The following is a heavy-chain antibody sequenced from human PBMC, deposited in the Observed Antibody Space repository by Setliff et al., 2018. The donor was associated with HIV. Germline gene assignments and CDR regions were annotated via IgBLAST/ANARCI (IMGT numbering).Heavy chain of an antibody. D-gene: IGHD3-10*01. Sequence: ASVKVSCKASGYTFTSYAMHWVRQAPGQRLEWMGWINAGNGNTKYSQKFQGRVTITRDTSASTAYMELGSLRSEDTAVYYCARGTYYYGSGSYYRLDYWGQGTLVTVSS. CDR1: GYTFTSYA. V-gene: IGHV1-3*01. J-gene: IGHJ4*02. CDR2: INAGNGNT. CDR3: ARGTYYYGSGSYYRLDY.